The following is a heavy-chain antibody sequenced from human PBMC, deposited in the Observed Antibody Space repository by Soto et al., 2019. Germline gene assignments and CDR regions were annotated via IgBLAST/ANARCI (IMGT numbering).Heavy chain of an antibody. CDR2: IYSGGST. V-gene: IGHV3-53*01. Sequence: EVQLVESGGGLIQPGGSLRLSCAASGFTVSSNYMSWVRQAPGKGLEWVSVIYSGGSTYYADSVKGRFTISRDNSKNTLYLQMTILRAEDTAVYFCARNYYDTGGGFDYWGQGTLVTVSS. D-gene: IGHD3-22*01. CDR1: GFTVSSNY. J-gene: IGHJ4*02. CDR3: ARNYYDTGGGFDY.